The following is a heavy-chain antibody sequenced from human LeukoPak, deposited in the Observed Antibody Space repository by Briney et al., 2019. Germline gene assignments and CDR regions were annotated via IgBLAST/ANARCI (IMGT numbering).Heavy chain of an antibody. D-gene: IGHD2-2*01. Sequence: QPGGSLRLSCAASGFTFSSYWMSWVRQAPGKGLEWVANIKQDGSEKYYVDSVKGRFTISRDNAKNSLHLQMNSLRAEDTAVYYCVVPAAIQRDWGQGTMVTVSS. J-gene: IGHJ3*01. CDR3: VVPAAIQRD. V-gene: IGHV3-7*01. CDR1: GFTFSSYW. CDR2: IKQDGSEK.